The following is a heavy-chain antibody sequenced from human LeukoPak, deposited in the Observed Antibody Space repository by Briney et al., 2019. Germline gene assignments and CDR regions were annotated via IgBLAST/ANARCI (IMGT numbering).Heavy chain of an antibody. Sequence: GGSLRLSCVASGFTFINSWMNWVRQAPGKGLEWVANIKEDGSEIYYVDSVKGRFTISRDNAKNSLYLQMNSLRAEDTAVYYCVSGIYYFDYWGRGTLVTVSS. D-gene: IGHD3-3*02. CDR3: VSGIYYFDY. J-gene: IGHJ4*02. CDR2: IKEDGSEI. CDR1: GFTFINSW. V-gene: IGHV3-7*02.